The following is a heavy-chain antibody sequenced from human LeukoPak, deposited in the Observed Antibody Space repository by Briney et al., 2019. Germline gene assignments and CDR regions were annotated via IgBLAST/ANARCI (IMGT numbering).Heavy chain of an antibody. CDR2: MNPNSGNT. Sequence: ASVKVSCKASGYTFTSYGISWVRQAPGQGLEWMGWMNPNSGNTGYAQKFQGRVTMTRDTSISTAYMELSSLRSEDTAVYYCAAYMITFGGVIVQDYWGQGTLVTVSS. CDR1: GYTFTSYG. V-gene: IGHV1-8*02. D-gene: IGHD3-16*02. CDR3: AAYMITFGGVIVQDY. J-gene: IGHJ4*02.